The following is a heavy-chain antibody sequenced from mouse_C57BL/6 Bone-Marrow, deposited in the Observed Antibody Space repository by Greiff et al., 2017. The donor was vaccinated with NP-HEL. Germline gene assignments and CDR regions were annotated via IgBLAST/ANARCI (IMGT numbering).Heavy chain of an antibody. CDR2: IDPETGGT. Sequence: VQLQQSGAELVRPGASVTLSCKASGYTFTDYEMHWVKQTPVHGLEWIGAIDPETGGTAYNQKFKGKAILTADKSSSTAYMELRSLTSEDSAVYYCTRGDYGSSYGPFDYWGQGTTLTVSS. CDR3: TRGDYGSSYGPFDY. CDR1: GYTFTDYE. D-gene: IGHD1-1*01. J-gene: IGHJ2*01. V-gene: IGHV1-15*01.